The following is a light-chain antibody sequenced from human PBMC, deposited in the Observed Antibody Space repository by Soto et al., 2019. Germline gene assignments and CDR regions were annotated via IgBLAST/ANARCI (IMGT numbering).Light chain of an antibody. CDR1: QGISSY. CDR3: QQLNSYPWT. Sequence: DIQLTQSPSFLSASVGGRVTITCRASQGISSYLAWYQQKPGKAPKLLIYAASTLQSGVPSRFSGSGSGTEFTLTISSLQPEDFATYYCQQLNSYPWTFGQGTKVEIK. V-gene: IGKV1-9*01. CDR2: AAS. J-gene: IGKJ1*01.